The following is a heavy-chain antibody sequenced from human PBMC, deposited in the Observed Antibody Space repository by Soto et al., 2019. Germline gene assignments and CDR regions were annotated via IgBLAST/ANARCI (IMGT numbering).Heavy chain of an antibody. V-gene: IGHV3-9*01. CDR2: IHWNGVHT. CDR1: GFTIDTYA. J-gene: IGHJ4*02. Sequence: EVQLVESGGGLVQPGRSLRLSCAASGFTIDTYAMHWVRQAPGKGPEWVSGIHWNGVHTGYAASVKGRFTISRDNGKISLFLQMNSLRTEDTAFYYCAKATRTTGWDRFDSWGQGTLVSVSS. CDR3: AKATRTTGWDRFDS. D-gene: IGHD6-19*01.